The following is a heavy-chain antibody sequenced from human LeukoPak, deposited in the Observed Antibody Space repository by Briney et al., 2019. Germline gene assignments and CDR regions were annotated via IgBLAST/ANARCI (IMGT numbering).Heavy chain of an antibody. J-gene: IGHJ4*02. CDR3: AASPLGIAAHFDY. CDR2: ISSSTSTM. CDR1: GVTFSNYS. V-gene: IGHV3-48*04. Sequence: GGSLRLSCAASGVTFSNYSMNWVRQAPGKGLEWVSYISSSTSTMYYPDSVKGRFTISRDNAKNSLYLQMNSLRAEDTAVYYCAASPLGIAAHFDYWGQGTLVTVSS. D-gene: IGHD6-13*01.